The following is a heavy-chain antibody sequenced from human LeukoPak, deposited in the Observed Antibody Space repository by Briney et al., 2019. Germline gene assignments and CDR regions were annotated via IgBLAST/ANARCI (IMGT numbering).Heavy chain of an antibody. CDR1: GFTFSNYW. D-gene: IGHD4-23*01. CDR2: INQDGSEK. J-gene: IGHJ4*02. CDR3: ASRAYVGSPLPLDY. Sequence: GGSLRLSCAASGFTFSNYWMTWVRQAPGKGLEGVASINQDGSEKYYVDSMKGRFTISRDNAKNSLSLQMNSLRAEDTAMYYFASRAYVGSPLPLDYWGQGTLVTVSS. V-gene: IGHV3-7*01.